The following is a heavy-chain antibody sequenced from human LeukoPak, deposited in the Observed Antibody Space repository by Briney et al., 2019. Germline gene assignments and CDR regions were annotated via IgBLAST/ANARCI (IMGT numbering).Heavy chain of an antibody. D-gene: IGHD3-10*01. CDR3: AKQRGGFYGSGSHQYYYYYMDV. CDR2: ISGSGGST. CDR1: GFTFSSYA. Sequence: GGSLRLSCAASGFTFSSYAMSWVRQAPGKGLEWVSAISGSGGSTYYADSVKGRFTISRDNSKNTLYLQMNSLRAEDTAVYYCAKQRGGFYGSGSHQYYYYYMDVWGKGTTVTVSS. V-gene: IGHV3-23*01. J-gene: IGHJ6*03.